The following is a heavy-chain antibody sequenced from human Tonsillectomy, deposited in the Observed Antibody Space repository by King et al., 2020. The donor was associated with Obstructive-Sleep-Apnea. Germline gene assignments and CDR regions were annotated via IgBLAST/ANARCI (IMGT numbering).Heavy chain of an antibody. V-gene: IGHV3-49*03. CDR1: GFTFGDYA. J-gene: IGHJ5*02. CDR2: IRRKAYGGTT. CDR3: TRSDGSGSYYQFDP. D-gene: IGHD3-10*01. Sequence: VQLVESGGGLVQPGRSLRLSCTASGFTFGDYAMSWFRQAPGKGLEWVGCIRRKAYGGTTEYAASVKGRFTISRNDSKSIAYLQMNSLKTEDTAVYYCTRSDGSGSYYQFDPWGQGTLVTVSS.